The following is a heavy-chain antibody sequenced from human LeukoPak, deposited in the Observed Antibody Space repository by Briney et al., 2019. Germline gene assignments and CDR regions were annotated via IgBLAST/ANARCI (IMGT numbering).Heavy chain of an antibody. CDR1: GFTFSSYA. Sequence: GGSLRLSCAASGFTFSSYAMSWVRQAPGKGLEWVSVMSGSGGPTYYADSVKGRFTISRDNSKNTLYLQLNSLRADDTAVYYCAKLQAGYFDSSGYHLDYWGQGTLVTVSS. V-gene: IGHV3-23*01. J-gene: IGHJ4*02. CDR3: AKLQAGYFDSSGYHLDY. D-gene: IGHD3-22*01. CDR2: MSGSGGPT.